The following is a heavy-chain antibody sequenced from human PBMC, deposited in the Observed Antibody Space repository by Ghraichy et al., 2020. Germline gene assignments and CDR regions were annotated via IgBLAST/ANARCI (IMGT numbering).Heavy chain of an antibody. D-gene: IGHD6-19*01. CDR3: AGDPPGGSGFYYFNY. CDR2: IYSAGYA. J-gene: IGHJ4*02. V-gene: IGHV3-53*01. Sequence: GESQNISCAASGFTVSTNSMSWVRQAPGKGLEWVSVIYSAGYAYYADSVKGRFTISRDNSKNTLYLHMNSLRAEDTAFYYCAGDPPGGSGFYYFNYWGQGTLVTVSS. CDR1: GFTVSTNS.